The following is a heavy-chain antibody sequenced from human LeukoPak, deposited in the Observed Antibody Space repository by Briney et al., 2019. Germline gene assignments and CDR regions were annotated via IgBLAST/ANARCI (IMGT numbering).Heavy chain of an antibody. V-gene: IGHV3-74*01. D-gene: IGHD3-22*01. CDR3: ARDRGHYYDSSGYYSS. CDR1: GFTFSSYW. J-gene: IGHJ5*02. CDR2: INSDGSST. Sequence: PGGSLRLSCAPSGFTFSSYWMHWVRQAPGKGLVWVSRINSDGSSTSHADSVKGRFTISRDNAKNTLYLQMNSLRAEDTAVYYCARDRGHYYDSSGYYSSWGQGTLVTVSS.